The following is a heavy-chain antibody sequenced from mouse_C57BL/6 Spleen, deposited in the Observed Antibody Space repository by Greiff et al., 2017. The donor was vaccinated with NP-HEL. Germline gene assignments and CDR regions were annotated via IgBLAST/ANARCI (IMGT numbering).Heavy chain of an antibody. CDR1: GYTFTSYW. J-gene: IGHJ3*01. CDR3: AIIRDYGSSYWFAY. D-gene: IGHD1-1*01. CDR2: IHPSDSDT. Sequence: QVQLQQPGAELVKPGASVKVSCKASGYTFTSYWMHWVKQRPGQGLECIGRIHPSDSDTNYNQKFKGKATLTVDKSSSTAYMQLSSLTSEDSAVYYCAIIRDYGSSYWFAYWGQGTLVTVSA. V-gene: IGHV1-74*01.